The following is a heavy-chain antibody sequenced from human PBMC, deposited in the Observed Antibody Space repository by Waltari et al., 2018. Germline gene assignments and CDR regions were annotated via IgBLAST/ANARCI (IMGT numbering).Heavy chain of an antibody. CDR3: ARAPAARFFDY. CDR1: GFTVSSNY. V-gene: IGHV3-66*01. J-gene: IGHJ4*02. Sequence: EVQLVESGGGLVQPGGSLRLSCAASGFTVSSNYMSWVRQAPGKGLEWVSVMYSTGSTYYADAVKGRFTISRDNSKNTLYLQMNSLRAEDTAVYYCARAPAARFFDYWGQGTLVTVSS. CDR2: MYSTGST. D-gene: IGHD6-6*01.